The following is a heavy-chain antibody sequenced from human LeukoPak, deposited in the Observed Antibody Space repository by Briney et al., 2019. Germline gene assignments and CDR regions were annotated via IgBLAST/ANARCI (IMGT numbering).Heavy chain of an antibody. CDR1: GYSFTSYW. D-gene: IGHD4-17*01. CDR3: ARGPYYGDYDYYMDV. Sequence: GESLKISCKGSGYSFTSYWIGWVRQMPGKGLEWMGIIYPGDSDTRYSPPFQGQVTISADKSISTAYLQWSSLKASDTAMYYCARGPYYGDYDYYMDVWGKGTTVTISS. CDR2: IYPGDSDT. V-gene: IGHV5-51*01. J-gene: IGHJ6*03.